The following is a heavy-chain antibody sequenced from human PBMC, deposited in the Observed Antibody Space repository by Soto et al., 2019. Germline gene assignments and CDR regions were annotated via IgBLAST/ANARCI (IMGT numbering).Heavy chain of an antibody. CDR1: GFTFNSYG. CDR3: XXXXXXXXXXXYYIFDS. Sequence: QVQLVESGGGVVQPGRSLRLSCAASGFTFNSYGIHWVRQAPGKGLEWVAVISHDGSKTNYADSVKGRFTISRDNSKXXXXXXXXXXXXXXXXXXXXXXXXXXXXXXXYYIFDSWGQGTLVTVSS. J-gene: IGHJ4*02. V-gene: IGHV3-30*03. CDR2: ISHDGSKT. D-gene: IGHD3-22*01.